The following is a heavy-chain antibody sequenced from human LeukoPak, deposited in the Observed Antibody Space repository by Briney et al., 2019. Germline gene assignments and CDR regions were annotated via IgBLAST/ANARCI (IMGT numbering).Heavy chain of an antibody. J-gene: IGHJ3*02. CDR3: ARARSSYGYGDAFDI. V-gene: IGHV3-30*03. CDR1: GFTFSSYG. Sequence: GSLRLSCAASGFTFSSYGMSWVRQAPGKGLEWVAVISYDGSSKYYADSVKGRFTISRDNSKNTLYLQMNSLRAEDTAVYYCARARSSYGYGDAFDIWGQGTMVTVSS. D-gene: IGHD5-18*01. CDR2: ISYDGSSK.